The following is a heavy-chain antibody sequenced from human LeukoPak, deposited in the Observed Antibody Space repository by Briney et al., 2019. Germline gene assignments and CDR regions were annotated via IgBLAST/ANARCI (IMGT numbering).Heavy chain of an antibody. Sequence: GGSLRLSCAASGFTFDDYAMHWVRQAPGKGLEWVSLISGDGGSTYYADSVKGRFTISRDNTKNSLYLQMDSLTTEDTAVYYCARDDGASSLLDFWGQGTLVTVSS. J-gene: IGHJ4*02. CDR1: GFTFDDYA. V-gene: IGHV3-43*02. D-gene: IGHD3-16*02. CDR2: ISGDGGST. CDR3: ARDDGASSLLDF.